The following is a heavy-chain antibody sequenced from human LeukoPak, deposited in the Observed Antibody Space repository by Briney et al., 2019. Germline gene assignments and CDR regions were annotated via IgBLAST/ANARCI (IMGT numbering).Heavy chain of an antibody. V-gene: IGHV1-69*01. CDR2: IIPIFGTA. CDR1: GGTFSSYA. D-gene: IGHD2-2*01. J-gene: IGHJ5*02. CDR3: AREKIVVVPAAMVGWFDP. Sequence: SVKVSCKSSGGTFSSYAISWVRQAPGQGLEWMGGIIPIFGTANYAQKFQGRVTITADESTSTAYMELSSLRSEDTAVYYCAREKIVVVPAAMVGWFDPWGQGTLVTVSS.